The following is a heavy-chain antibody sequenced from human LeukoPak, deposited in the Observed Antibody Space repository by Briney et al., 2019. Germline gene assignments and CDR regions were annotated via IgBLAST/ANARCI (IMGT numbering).Heavy chain of an antibody. J-gene: IGHJ4*02. D-gene: IGHD3-10*01. CDR1: GFTFNNYA. CDR3: AKGHYYGSGSLDY. Sequence: GGSLRLSCAASGFTFNNYAMSWVRQAPGKGLEWVSAIGGRDGSTYYADSVKGRFTISRDNSKNTLYVQMNSLRAEDTAVYYCAKGHYYGSGSLDYWGQGTLVTVSS. V-gene: IGHV3-23*01. CDR2: IGGRDGST.